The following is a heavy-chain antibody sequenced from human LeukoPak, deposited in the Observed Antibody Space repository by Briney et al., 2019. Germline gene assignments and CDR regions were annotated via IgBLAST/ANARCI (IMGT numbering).Heavy chain of an antibody. V-gene: IGHV3-7*03. Sequence: GGSLRLSCAASGFSFSSYWMHWVRQTPGKGLEWVANIKQDGSLKYYVDAVKGRFTISRDNAKNSLYLQMNSLRAEDTAVYYCAKQTGYDFWSGYPGDYWGQGTLVTVSS. D-gene: IGHD3-3*01. CDR1: GFSFSSYW. CDR2: IKQDGSLK. J-gene: IGHJ4*02. CDR3: AKQTGYDFWSGYPGDY.